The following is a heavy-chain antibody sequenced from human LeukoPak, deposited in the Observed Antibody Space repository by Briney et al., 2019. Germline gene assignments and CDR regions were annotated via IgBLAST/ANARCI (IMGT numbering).Heavy chain of an antibody. CDR1: GYSLIRDW. D-gene: IGHD6-19*01. J-gene: IGHJ6*03. CDR3: ARDTKEQWLETRRYYYYYYMDV. V-gene: IGHV3-7*01. CDR2: IKQDGGEK. Sequence: GGSLRLSCAPPGYSLIRDWTSCVRHALEKGRGWVAQIKQDGGEKYYVDSVKGRFTISRDNAKNSLYLQMNSLRAEDTAVYYCARDTKEQWLETRRYYYYYYMDVWGKETTVTVPS.